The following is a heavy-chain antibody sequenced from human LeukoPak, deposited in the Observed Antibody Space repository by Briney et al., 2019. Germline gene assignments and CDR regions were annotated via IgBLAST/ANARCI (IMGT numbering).Heavy chain of an antibody. Sequence: GRSLRLSCAASGFTFSSYAMHWVRQAPGKGLEWVAVISYDGSNKYYADSVKGRFTISRDNAKNSLYLQMNSLRVEDTAMYYCAMGDYFDYWGQGTLVTVSS. CDR2: ISYDGSNK. J-gene: IGHJ4*02. CDR3: AMGDYFDY. V-gene: IGHV3-30-3*01. CDR1: GFTFSSYA.